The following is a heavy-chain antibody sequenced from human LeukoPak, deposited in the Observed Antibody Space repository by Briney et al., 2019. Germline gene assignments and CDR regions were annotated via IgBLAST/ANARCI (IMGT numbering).Heavy chain of an antibody. CDR2: IYSDGST. V-gene: IGHV3-53*01. D-gene: IGHD2/OR15-2a*01. J-gene: IGHJ4*02. Sequence: TGGSLRLSCAASGFTVSRNYVNWVRQAPGKGLEWVSLIYSDGSTYYADSVKGRFTISRDDSKNTLYLQMNSLRAEDTAVYYCARGVILDYWGQGTLVTVSS. CDR1: GFTVSRNY. CDR3: ARGVILDY.